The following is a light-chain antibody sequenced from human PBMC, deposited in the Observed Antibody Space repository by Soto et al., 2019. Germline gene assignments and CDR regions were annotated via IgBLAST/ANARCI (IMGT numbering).Light chain of an antibody. CDR2: DAS. Sequence: EIVLTQSPATLSLSPGERATLSCRASQSVSSYLAWYQQKPDQAPRLLIYDASNRATGIPARFSGSGSGTDFTLTISSLEPEDFAVYYCQQRSNWLFGGGTKVEIK. CDR3: QQRSNWL. CDR1: QSVSSY. J-gene: IGKJ4*01. V-gene: IGKV3-11*01.